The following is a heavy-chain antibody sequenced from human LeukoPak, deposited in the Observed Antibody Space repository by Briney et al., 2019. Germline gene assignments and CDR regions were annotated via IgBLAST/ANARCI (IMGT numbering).Heavy chain of an antibody. Sequence: GGSLRLSCAASGFTFSSYWMSWVRQAPGKGLEWVANIKQDGSEKYYVDSVKGRFTISRDNSKNTLYLQMNSLRAEDTAVYYCAKVYGSGSSRFDYWGQGTLVTVSS. D-gene: IGHD3-10*01. V-gene: IGHV3-7*03. CDR3: AKVYGSGSSRFDY. J-gene: IGHJ4*02. CDR2: IKQDGSEK. CDR1: GFTFSSYW.